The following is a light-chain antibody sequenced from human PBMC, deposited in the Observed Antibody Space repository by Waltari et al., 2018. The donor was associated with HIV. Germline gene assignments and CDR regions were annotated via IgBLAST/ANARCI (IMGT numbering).Light chain of an antibody. CDR3: SSYTHGSVI. CDR1: SDDIGAYNY. J-gene: IGLJ2*01. CDR2: DVT. Sequence: QSALTQPASVSGSQPGQSITISCTGTSDDIGAYNYVSWYQRYPGQAPKLMIYDVTTRPSGVSHRFSASKSGNTASLTISGLQAEDEADYFCSSYTHGSVIFGGGTTVTV. V-gene: IGLV2-14*03.